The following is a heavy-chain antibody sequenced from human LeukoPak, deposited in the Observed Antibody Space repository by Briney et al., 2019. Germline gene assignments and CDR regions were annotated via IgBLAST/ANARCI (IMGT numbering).Heavy chain of an antibody. CDR1: GITFSSYW. Sequence: GGSLRLSCATSGITFSSYWMSWVRQAPGKGLEWVANIKQDGSEKYYVDSVKGRFTISRDNAKNSLYLQMNSLRAEDTAVYYCARTTTTTVPYYFDYWGQGTLVTVSS. J-gene: IGHJ4*02. D-gene: IGHD4-4*01. CDR3: ARTTTTTVPYYFDY. CDR2: IKQDGSEK. V-gene: IGHV3-7*01.